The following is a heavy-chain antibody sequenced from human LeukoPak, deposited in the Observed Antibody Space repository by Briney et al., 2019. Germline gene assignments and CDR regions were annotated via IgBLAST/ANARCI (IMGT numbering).Heavy chain of an antibody. V-gene: IGHV3-7*01. CDR2: IKQDGREE. J-gene: IGHJ3*02. D-gene: IGHD3-22*01. Sequence: GGPLRLSCAASGFIFSSYWTTWVRQAPGRGLEWVANIKQDGREEYYVDSVKGRFTISRDNAKNSLYLQINSLRAEDTALYYCTRDPYDSGGYAAFDIWGQGTMVTVSA. CDR1: GFIFSSYW. CDR3: TRDPYDSGGYAAFDI.